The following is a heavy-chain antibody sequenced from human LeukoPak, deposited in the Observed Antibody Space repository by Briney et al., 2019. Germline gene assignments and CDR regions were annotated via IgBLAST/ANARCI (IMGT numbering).Heavy chain of an antibody. CDR1: GFTFSDYY. J-gene: IGHJ4*02. V-gene: IGHV3-69-1*02. CDR3: AIWIFGVVTNMPHQKALFDY. D-gene: IGHD3-3*01. Sequence: GGSLRLSCAASGFTFSDYYMNWVRQAPGKGLEWVSSICSSSTIYYEDSVKGRFTISRDNAKNSLYLQMNSLRAEDTAVYYCAIWIFGVVTNMPHQKALFDYGGQATLVTVSS. CDR2: ICSSSTI.